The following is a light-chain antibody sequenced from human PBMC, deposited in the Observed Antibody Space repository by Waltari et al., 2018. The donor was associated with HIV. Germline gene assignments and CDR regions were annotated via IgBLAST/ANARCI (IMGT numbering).Light chain of an antibody. CDR3: TSYISGTSPV. CDR1: DLNDNEY. CDR2: EVT. V-gene: IGLV2-14*01. Sequence: QSALTQPASVSGSPGQSITISCDLNDNEYVSWYQRHPAQAPKVIIYEVTNRPSGLYNRFSCSKSGNAATLTISGLQPEDEAYYFCTSYISGTSPVFGRGTRVTVL. J-gene: IGLJ2*01.